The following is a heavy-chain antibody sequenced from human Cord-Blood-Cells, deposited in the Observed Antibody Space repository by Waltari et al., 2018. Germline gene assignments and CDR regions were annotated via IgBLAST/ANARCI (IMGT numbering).Heavy chain of an antibody. J-gene: IGHJ4*02. CDR2: IKQDGSEK. CDR1: GFTFSRFW. CDR3: ARDSPAEY. V-gene: IGHV3-7*01. Sequence: VQLVESGGGLVQPGGSLRLYCAASGFTFSRFWLSWVRQAPGKGLEWVANIKQDGSEKYYVDSVKGRFTISRDNAKNSLYLQMNSLRAEDTAVYYCARDSPAEYWGQGTLVTVSS.